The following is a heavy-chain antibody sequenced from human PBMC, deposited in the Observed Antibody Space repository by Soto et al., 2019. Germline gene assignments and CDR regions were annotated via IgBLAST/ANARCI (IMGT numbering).Heavy chain of an antibody. D-gene: IGHD3-22*01. J-gene: IGHJ6*02. V-gene: IGHV1-46*03. CDR1: GYTFTSYY. Sequence: ASVKVSCKASGYTFTSYYMHWVRQAPGQGLEWMGIINPSGGSTSYAQKFQGRVTMTRDTSTSTVYMELSSLRSEDTAVYYCARDLPPLYYDSSSRIYGMDVWGQGTTVTV. CDR2: INPSGGST. CDR3: ARDLPPLYYDSSSRIYGMDV.